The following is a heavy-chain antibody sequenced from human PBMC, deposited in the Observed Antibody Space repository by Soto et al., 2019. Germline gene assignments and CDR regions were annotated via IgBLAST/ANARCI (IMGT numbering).Heavy chain of an antibody. CDR2: IYYSGST. D-gene: IGHD3-22*01. V-gene: IGHV4-39*01. CDR3: ARQYYYDSSGAYFDY. J-gene: IGHJ4*02. Sequence: SETLSLTCTVSGGSISSSSYYWGWIRQPPGKGLEWIGSIYYSGSTYYNPSLKSRVTISVDTSKNQFSLKLSSVTAADTAVYYRARQYYYDSSGAYFDYWGQGTLVTVSS. CDR1: GGSISSSSYY.